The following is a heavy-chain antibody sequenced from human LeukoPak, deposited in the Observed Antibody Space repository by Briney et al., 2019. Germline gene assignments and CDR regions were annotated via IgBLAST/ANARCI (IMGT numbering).Heavy chain of an antibody. V-gene: IGHV4-59*01. Sequence: SETLSLTCTVSGGSISSYYWSWIRQPPGKGLEWIGYIYYSGSTNYNPSLKSRVTISVDTSKNQFSLKLSSVTAADTAVYYCARDVYGGGGYSYGFDYWGQGTLVTVSS. J-gene: IGHJ4*02. D-gene: IGHD5-18*01. CDR2: IYYSGST. CDR1: GGSISSYY. CDR3: ARDVYGGGGYSYGFDY.